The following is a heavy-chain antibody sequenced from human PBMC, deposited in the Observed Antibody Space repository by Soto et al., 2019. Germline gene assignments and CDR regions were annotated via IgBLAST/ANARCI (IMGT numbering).Heavy chain of an antibody. D-gene: IGHD2-8*01. J-gene: IGHJ4*02. Sequence: VQLVQSGAEVKKPGASVKVSCKASGYTFTSYGISWVRQAPGQGLEWMGWISAYNGNTNYAQKLQGRVTMTTDTSTSTAYMELRSLRSDDTAVYYCAREVGYCTNGVCHYYFDYWGQGTLVTVSS. CDR2: ISAYNGNT. V-gene: IGHV1-18*01. CDR1: GYTFTSYG. CDR3: AREVGYCTNGVCHYYFDY.